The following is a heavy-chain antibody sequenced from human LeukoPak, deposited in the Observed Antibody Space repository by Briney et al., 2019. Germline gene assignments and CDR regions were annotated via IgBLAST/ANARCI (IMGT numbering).Heavy chain of an antibody. Sequence: PGGSLRLSCAASGFTFSSYAMSWVRQAPGKGLEWVSSISSSSSYIYYADSVKGRFTISRDNAKNSLYLQMNSLRAEDTAVYYCAIVDRGYSYGFYNPGEPSDYWGQGTLVTVSS. CDR1: GFTFSSYA. V-gene: IGHV3-21*01. J-gene: IGHJ4*02. D-gene: IGHD5-18*01. CDR2: ISSSSSYI. CDR3: AIVDRGYSYGFYNPGEPSDY.